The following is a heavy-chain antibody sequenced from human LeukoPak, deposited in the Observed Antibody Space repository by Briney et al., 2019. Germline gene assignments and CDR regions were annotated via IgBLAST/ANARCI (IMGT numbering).Heavy chain of an antibody. Sequence: GESLKISCKASGYSFRSFWIGWVRQMPGKGLEWMGVIDPDDSDTRYSPSFQGQVTISADKSISTAYLQWSSLKASDTAMYYCARAVGSSWYRGAFDYWGQGTLVTVSS. J-gene: IGHJ4*02. V-gene: IGHV5-51*01. CDR3: ARAVGSSWYRGAFDY. D-gene: IGHD6-13*01. CDR1: GYSFRSFW. CDR2: IDPDDSDT.